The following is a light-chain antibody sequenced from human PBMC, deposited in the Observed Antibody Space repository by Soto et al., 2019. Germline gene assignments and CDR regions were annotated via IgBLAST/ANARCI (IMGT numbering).Light chain of an antibody. V-gene: IGKV3-15*01. CDR2: GAS. J-gene: IGKJ4*01. CDR3: QQFNRWPLT. Sequence: EIRMTQSPATLSVSPGETATLSCRASQSVSSNLAWYQQKSGQAPRLLIYGASTRATGIPARFSGSGSGTEFTLTISSLQSEDFAVYYCQQFNRWPLTLGGGTKVDIK. CDR1: QSVSSN.